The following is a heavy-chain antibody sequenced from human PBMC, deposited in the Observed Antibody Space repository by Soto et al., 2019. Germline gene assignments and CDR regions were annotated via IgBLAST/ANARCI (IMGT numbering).Heavy chain of an antibody. J-gene: IGHJ6*02. D-gene: IGHD2-15*01. CDR3: AGGYPPFYHNYAMDV. Sequence: GGSLRLSCATSGFIFSVYDMHWVRQAPGRGLEWVAIISYDGTKKYYADSVKGRFAISRDNSQNTLYLQMNSLRADDTAVYYCAGGYPPFYHNYAMDVWGQGTTVTVSS. V-gene: IGHV3-33*05. CDR1: GFIFSVYD. CDR2: ISYDGTKK.